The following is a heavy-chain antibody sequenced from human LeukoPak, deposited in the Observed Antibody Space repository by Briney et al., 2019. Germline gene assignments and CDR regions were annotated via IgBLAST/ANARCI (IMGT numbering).Heavy chain of an antibody. CDR2: IYDSGIT. D-gene: IGHD1-14*01. Sequence: SETLSLTCTVSGGSMKTYYWSWIRQPPRNGLEWIGDIYDSGITTYNPSLKSRVTILIDTSKNQFSLKLSSVTAADTAIYYCARATNVDYFYYYGMDVWGQGTTVTVSS. CDR1: GGSMKTYY. J-gene: IGHJ6*02. V-gene: IGHV4-59*01. CDR3: ARATNVDYFYYYGMDV.